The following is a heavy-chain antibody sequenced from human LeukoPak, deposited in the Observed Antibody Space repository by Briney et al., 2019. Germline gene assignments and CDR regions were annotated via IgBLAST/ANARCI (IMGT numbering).Heavy chain of an antibody. CDR1: GFTFDDYA. J-gene: IGHJ2*01. CDR2: ISWNSGSI. D-gene: IGHD1-26*01. Sequence: GRPLRLSCAASGFTFDDYAMHWVRQAPGKGLEWVSGISWNSGSIGYADSVKGRFTISRDNAKNSLYLQMNSLRAEDTALYYCAKEGSRENWYFDLWGRGTLVTVSS. CDR3: AKEGSRENWYFDL. V-gene: IGHV3-9*01.